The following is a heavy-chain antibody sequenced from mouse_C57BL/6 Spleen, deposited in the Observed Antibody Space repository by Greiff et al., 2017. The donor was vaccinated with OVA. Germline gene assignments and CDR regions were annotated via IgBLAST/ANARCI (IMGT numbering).Heavy chain of an antibody. CDR3: AREEAYYDYDRDYFDY. D-gene: IGHD2-4*01. J-gene: IGHJ2*01. CDR1: GYTFTSYW. CDR2: IDPNSGGT. V-gene: IGHV1-72*01. Sequence: VQLQQSGAELVKPGASVKLSCKASGYTFTSYWMHWVKQRPGRGLEWIGRIDPNSGGTKYNEKFKSKATLTVDKPSSTAYMQLSSLTSEDSAVYYCAREEAYYDYDRDYFDYWGQGTTLTVSS.